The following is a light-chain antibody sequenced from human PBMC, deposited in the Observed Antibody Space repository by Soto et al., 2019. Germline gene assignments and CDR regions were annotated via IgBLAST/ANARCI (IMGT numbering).Light chain of an antibody. Sequence: QSALTQPPSASGTPGQRVTISCSGSSSNIGSNYVFWYQRLPGTSPKLLISRNHQRPSGVPDRFSGSKSGTSASLAISGLRSEDEADYYCSSYTSSSTWVFGGGTKLTVL. CDR1: SSNIGSNY. CDR3: SSYTSSSTWV. J-gene: IGLJ3*02. CDR2: RNH. V-gene: IGLV1-47*01.